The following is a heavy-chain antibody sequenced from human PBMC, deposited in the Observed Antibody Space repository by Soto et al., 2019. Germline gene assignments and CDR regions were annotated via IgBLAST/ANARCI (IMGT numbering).Heavy chain of an antibody. V-gene: IGHV1-69*13. J-gene: IGHJ4*02. CDR3: ARGEITMVRGALDY. Sequence: SVKVSCKASGGTFSIYAISCVGQSPGQGLEWMGGIIPIFGTANYAQKFQGRVTITADESTSTAYMELSSLRSEDTAVYYCARGEITMVRGALDYWGQGTLVTVSS. CDR1: GGTFSIYA. D-gene: IGHD3-10*01. CDR2: IIPIFGTA.